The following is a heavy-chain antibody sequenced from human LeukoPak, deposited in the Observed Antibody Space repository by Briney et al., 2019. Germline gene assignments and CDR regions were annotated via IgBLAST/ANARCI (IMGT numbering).Heavy chain of an antibody. Sequence: GGSLRLSCAAPGFTFSIYEMNWVRQAPGQGLEWVAYISGSGSTVYYADSVKGRFAISRDNAKSSLFLQMNSLRAEDTADYYCAREKFYDNSGFDYWGQGTLVTVSS. CDR1: GFTFSIYE. CDR2: ISGSGSTV. J-gene: IGHJ4*02. CDR3: AREKFYDNSGFDY. V-gene: IGHV3-48*03. D-gene: IGHD3-22*01.